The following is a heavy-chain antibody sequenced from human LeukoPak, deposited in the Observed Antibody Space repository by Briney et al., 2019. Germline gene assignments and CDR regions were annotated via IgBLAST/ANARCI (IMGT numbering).Heavy chain of an antibody. J-gene: IGHJ4*02. D-gene: IGHD2-21*02. CDR1: GFSFRSYA. CDR2: ISGSGTNT. V-gene: IGHV3-23*01. CDR3: ARRGSVYCGGDCYPDVDY. Sequence: GGSLRLSCAASGFSFRSYAMSWVRQAPGKGLEWVSAISGSGTNTYYADSVKGRFTISRDNSKNTLDLQMNSLRAEDTAVYYCARRGSVYCGGDCYPDVDYWGQGTLVTVSS.